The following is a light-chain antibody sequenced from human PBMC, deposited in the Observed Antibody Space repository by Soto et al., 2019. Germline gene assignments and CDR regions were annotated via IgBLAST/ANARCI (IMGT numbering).Light chain of an antibody. CDR1: QSVSYTF. CDR2: DAF. J-gene: IGKJ4*01. Sequence: EIVLTQSPSTLSLSPGERATLSCRASQSVSYTFLAWYQQKPGQAPRLLIHDAFRRATGIPDRFSGSGSGTDFSLTISTLEPEDSAVYYCQQYGTSPLTFGGGTKVDIK. CDR3: QQYGTSPLT. V-gene: IGKV3-20*01.